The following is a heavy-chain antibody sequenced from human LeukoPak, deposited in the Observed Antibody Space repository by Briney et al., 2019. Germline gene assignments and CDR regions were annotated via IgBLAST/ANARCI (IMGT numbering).Heavy chain of an antibody. J-gene: IGHJ4*02. D-gene: IGHD2-21*02. Sequence: GGSLRLSCAASGFTFSSYALSWVRQAPGKGLEWVSAISGSGGSTYYADSVKGRFTISRDNSKNTLYLQMNSLRAEDTAVYYCVKKSYRVVTASSIDYWGQGTLVTVSS. CDR1: GFTFSSYA. CDR3: VKKSYRVVTASSIDY. CDR2: ISGSGGST. V-gene: IGHV3-23*01.